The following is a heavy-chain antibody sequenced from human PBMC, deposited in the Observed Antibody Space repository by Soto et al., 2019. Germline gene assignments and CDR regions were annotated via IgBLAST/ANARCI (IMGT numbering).Heavy chain of an antibody. CDR1: GGSFSGYY. J-gene: IGHJ5*02. CDR3: ARWYLQYSSSWFDP. Sequence: QVQLQQWGAGLLKPSETLSLTCAVYGGSFSGYYWSWIRQPPGKGLGWIGEINHSGSTTYTPSLKSRVTISIDTSKNQFSLKLSSVTAADTAVYYCARWYLQYSSSWFDPWGQGTLVTVSS. CDR2: INHSGST. D-gene: IGHD6-13*01. V-gene: IGHV4-34*01.